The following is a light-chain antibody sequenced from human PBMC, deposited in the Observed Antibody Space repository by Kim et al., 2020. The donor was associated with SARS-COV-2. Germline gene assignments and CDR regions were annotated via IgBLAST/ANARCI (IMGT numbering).Light chain of an antibody. J-gene: IGKJ2*01. Sequence: SASVGDRVTMTCRASQSITRWLDWYQQKPGKAPKLLIYYASSLKRGVPSRFSGSGSGTEFTLTISSLQPDDFATYYCHQYNSYSHTFGQGTKLEI. CDR3: HQYNSYSHT. CDR1: QSITRW. CDR2: YAS. V-gene: IGKV1-5*01.